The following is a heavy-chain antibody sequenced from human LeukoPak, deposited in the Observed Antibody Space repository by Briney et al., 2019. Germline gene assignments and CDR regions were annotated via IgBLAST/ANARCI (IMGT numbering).Heavy chain of an antibody. Sequence: KTSETLSLTCAVYGGSFSGYFWSWIRQPPGKGLEWIGEINHNGSTNYNPSLKSRVTISVDTSKNQFSLKLSSVTAADTAVYYCARGGNWFDPWGQGTLVTVSS. CDR3: ARGGNWFDP. J-gene: IGHJ5*02. CDR1: GGSFSGYF. V-gene: IGHV4-34*01. CDR2: INHNGST.